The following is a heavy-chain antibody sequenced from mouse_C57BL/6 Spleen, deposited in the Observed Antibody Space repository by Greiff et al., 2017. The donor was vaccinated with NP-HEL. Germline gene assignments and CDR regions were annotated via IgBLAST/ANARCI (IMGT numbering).Heavy chain of an antibody. J-gene: IGHJ3*01. CDR3: ASDSNYEDY. CDR1: GYAFSSSW. D-gene: IGHD2-5*01. V-gene: IGHV1-82*01. CDR2: IYPGDGDT. Sequence: QVQLKESGPELVKPGASVKISCKASGYAFSSSWMNWVKQRPGKGLKWIGRIYPGDGDTNYNGKFKGKATLTADKSSSTAYMQLSSLTSEDSAVYFCASDSNYEDYWGQGTLVTVSA.